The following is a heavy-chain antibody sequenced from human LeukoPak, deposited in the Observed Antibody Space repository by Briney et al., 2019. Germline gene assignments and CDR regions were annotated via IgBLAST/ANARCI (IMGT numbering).Heavy chain of an antibody. J-gene: IGHJ4*02. D-gene: IGHD5-12*01. CDR1: GFTFSDYY. CDR3: ARGSLHSAYGFDY. Sequence: PGGSLRLSCAASGFTFSDYYMSWIRQAPGKGLEWVSYISSSSSYTNYADSVKGRFTISRDNAKNSLYLQMNSLRAEDTAVYYCARGSLHSAYGFDYWGQGTLVTVSS. CDR2: ISSSSSYT. V-gene: IGHV3-11*06.